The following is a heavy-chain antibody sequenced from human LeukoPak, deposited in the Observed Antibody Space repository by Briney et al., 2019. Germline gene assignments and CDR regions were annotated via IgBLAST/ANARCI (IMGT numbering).Heavy chain of an antibody. V-gene: IGHV3-30*03. CDR3: ARDGRAVAGNGGVDAFDI. CDR1: GFTFSSYG. Sequence: QPGRSLRLSCAASGFTFSSYGMHWVRQAPGKGLEWVAVISYDGSNKYYADSVKGRFTISRDNSKNTLYLQMNSLRAEDTAVYYCARDGRAVAGNGGVDAFDIWGQGTMVTVSS. J-gene: IGHJ3*02. CDR2: ISYDGSNK. D-gene: IGHD6-19*01.